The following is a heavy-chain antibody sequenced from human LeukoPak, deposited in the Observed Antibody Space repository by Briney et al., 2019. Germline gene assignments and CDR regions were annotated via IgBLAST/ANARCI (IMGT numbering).Heavy chain of an antibody. J-gene: IGHJ4*02. Sequence: KPSETLSLTCTVSGGSISSYYWGWIRQPPGKGLEWIGSIYYSGSTYHNASLKSRGTISVDTSKNQFSLKLNSVTAADTAVYFCARQVVAVAGTGYFDYWGQGTLVTVSS. CDR2: IYYSGST. CDR3: ARQVVAVAGTGYFDY. D-gene: IGHD6-19*01. V-gene: IGHV4-39*01. CDR1: GGSISSYY.